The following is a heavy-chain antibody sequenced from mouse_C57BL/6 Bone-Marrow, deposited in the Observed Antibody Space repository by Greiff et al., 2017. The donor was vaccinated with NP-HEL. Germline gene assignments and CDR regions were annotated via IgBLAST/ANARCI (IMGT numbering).Heavy chain of an antibody. CDR2: ISSGGSYT. CDR1: GFTFSSYG. D-gene: IGHD2-4*01. CDR3: ARHKDYDAFAY. V-gene: IGHV5-6*01. Sequence: EVQGVESGGDLVKPGGSLKLSCAASGFTFSSYGMSWVRQTPDKRLEWVATISSGGSYTYYPDSVKGRFTISRDNAKNTLYLQMSSLKSEDTAMYYCARHKDYDAFAYWGQGTLVTVSA. J-gene: IGHJ3*01.